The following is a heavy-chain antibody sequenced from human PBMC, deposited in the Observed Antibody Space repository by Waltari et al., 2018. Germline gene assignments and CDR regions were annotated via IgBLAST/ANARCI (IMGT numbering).Heavy chain of an antibody. Sequence: QVQLQESGTGLVQHSETVYLTCGVSGASITSYFWNWIRQPPGKGLGWIGYGHNNGGTKYNPSLKSRTTISVDSSSNKVTLKLTSATTADTAVYYCAQWHAPNRCFASWGQGTLVIVSS. CDR2: GHNNGGT. D-gene: IGHD2-8*01. CDR1: GASITSYF. J-gene: IGHJ4*02. CDR3: AQWHAPNRCFAS. V-gene: IGHV4-59*08.